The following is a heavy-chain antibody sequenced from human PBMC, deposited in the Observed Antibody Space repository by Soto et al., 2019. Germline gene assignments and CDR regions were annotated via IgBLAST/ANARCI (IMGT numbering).Heavy chain of an antibody. Sequence: AGGSLRPSCAASGFTFSSYAMSWVRQAPGKGLEWVSAISGSGGSTYYAESVKGRITISRDNSKNTLYLQMNSLRAEDTAVYYCAKDKAIFGVVATYPDYWGQGTLVTVSS. D-gene: IGHD3-3*01. CDR2: ISGSGGST. J-gene: IGHJ4*02. V-gene: IGHV3-23*01. CDR1: GFTFSSYA. CDR3: AKDKAIFGVVATYPDY.